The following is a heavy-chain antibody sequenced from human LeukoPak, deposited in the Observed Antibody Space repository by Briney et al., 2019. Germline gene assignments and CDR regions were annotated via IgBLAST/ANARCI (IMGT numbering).Heavy chain of an antibody. V-gene: IGHV3-21*01. CDR3: ARERAVTTGIRSYYYYYMDV. Sequence: GGSLRLSCAASGFTFSSYSMNWVRQAPGKGLEWVSSISSSSSYIYYADSVKGRFTISRDNAKNSLYLQMNNLRAEDTAVYYYARERAVTTGIRSYYYYYMDVWGKGTTVTVSS. CDR2: ISSSSSYI. J-gene: IGHJ6*03. CDR1: GFTFSSYS. D-gene: IGHD4-11*01.